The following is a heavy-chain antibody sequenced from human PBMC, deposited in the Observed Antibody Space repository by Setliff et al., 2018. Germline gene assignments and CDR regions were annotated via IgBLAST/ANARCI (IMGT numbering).Heavy chain of an antibody. CDR2: ISAYNGRT. V-gene: IGHV1-18*01. D-gene: IGHD1-26*01. CDR1: DYTFTDYG. CDR3: ARASGGNSVEDGFDI. J-gene: IGHJ3*02. Sequence: ASVKVSCKASDYTFTDYGIYWVRQAPGQGLEWMGWISAYNGRTNHAEKFHARVTMTTDTATSTAYMELRSLKSDDTAVYYCARASGGNSVEDGFDIWGQGTMVTVSS.